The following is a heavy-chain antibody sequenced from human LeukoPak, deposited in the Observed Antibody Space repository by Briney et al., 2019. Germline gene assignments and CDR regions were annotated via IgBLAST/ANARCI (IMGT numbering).Heavy chain of an antibody. J-gene: IGHJ5*02. CDR2: ISYDGSNK. CDR1: GFTFSSYA. CDR3: AREFGAAAVITGWFDP. V-gene: IGHV3-30-3*01. D-gene: IGHD6-13*01. Sequence: GSLRLSCAASGFTFSSYAMHWVRQAPGKGLEWVAVISYDGSNKYYAGSVKGRFTISRDNSKNTLYLQMNSLRAEDTAVYYCAREFGAAAVITGWFDPWGQGTLVTVSS.